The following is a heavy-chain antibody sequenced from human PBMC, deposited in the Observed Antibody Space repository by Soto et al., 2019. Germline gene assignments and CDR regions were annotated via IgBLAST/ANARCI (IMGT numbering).Heavy chain of an antibody. CDR3: AREGNLGRWLQPLDF. CDR1: GGSIGSGGYY. J-gene: IGHJ4*02. Sequence: PSETLSLTCTVSGGSIGSGGYYWSWIRQHPGKGLEWIGFIHYNGNTNYSPSLKSRVTMSVDTSKNHFSLRLISVTAADTAIYFCAREGNLGRWLQPLDFWGQGTLVTVSS. CDR2: IHYNGNT. V-gene: IGHV4-61*03. D-gene: IGHD5-12*01.